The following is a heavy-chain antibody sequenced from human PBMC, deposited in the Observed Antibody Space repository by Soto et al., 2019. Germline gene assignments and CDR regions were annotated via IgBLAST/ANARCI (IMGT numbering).Heavy chain of an antibody. Sequence: SETLSLTCTVSGGSISSSSYYWGWIRQPPGKGLEWIGSIYYSGSTYYNPSLKSRVTISVDTSKNQFSLKLSSVTAADTAVYYCSRHSFTAMALNFDYWGQGTLVTVSS. V-gene: IGHV4-39*01. CDR3: SRHSFTAMALNFDY. CDR2: IYYSGST. CDR1: GGSISSSSYY. J-gene: IGHJ4*02. D-gene: IGHD5-18*01.